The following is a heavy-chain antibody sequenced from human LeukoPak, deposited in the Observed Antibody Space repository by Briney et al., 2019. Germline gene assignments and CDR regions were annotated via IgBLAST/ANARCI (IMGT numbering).Heavy chain of an antibody. D-gene: IGHD3-22*01. CDR3: ARDHAVDYYDSSGRDLDY. V-gene: IGHV3-21*01. CDR1: GFTFSSYS. J-gene: IGHJ4*02. CDR2: ISSSSSYI. Sequence: GGSLRLSCAASGFTFSSYSMNWVRQAPGKGLEWVSSISSSSSYIYYADSVKGRFTVSRDNAKNSLYLQMNSLRAEDTAVYYCARDHAVDYYDSSGRDLDYWGQGTLVTVSS.